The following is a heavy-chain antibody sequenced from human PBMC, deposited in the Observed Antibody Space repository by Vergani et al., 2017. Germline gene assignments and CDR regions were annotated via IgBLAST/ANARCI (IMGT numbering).Heavy chain of an antibody. Sequence: EVEVVESGGGLVQPGGSLKLSCAASGFRFSNYWMHWLRQAPGKGLEWVAAIKGDGSAKQYVESVKGRFTISRDNAKSSLYLQMNSLRAEDTAMYFCARGLWDCTHIRCSPPSYWGQGTQVTVSS. CDR1: GFRFSNYW. CDR2: IKGDGSAK. J-gene: IGHJ4*02. D-gene: IGHD2-8*01. CDR3: ARGLWDCTHIRCSPPSY. V-gene: IGHV3-7*01.